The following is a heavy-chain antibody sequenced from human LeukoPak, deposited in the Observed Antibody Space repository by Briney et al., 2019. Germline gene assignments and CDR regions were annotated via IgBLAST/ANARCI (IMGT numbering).Heavy chain of an antibody. Sequence: GGSLRLSCAASGFTFSSHAMSWVRQAPGRGLEWVSAISGSDYYADPVKGRFTISRDNSKNTLYLQMNSLRAEDTAVYYCAKAVSPLYCSTSTCPYFFDYWGQGTLVTVSS. J-gene: IGHJ4*02. V-gene: IGHV3-23*01. CDR2: ISGSD. CDR3: AKAVSPLYCSTSTCPYFFDY. CDR1: GFTFSSHA. D-gene: IGHD2-2*01.